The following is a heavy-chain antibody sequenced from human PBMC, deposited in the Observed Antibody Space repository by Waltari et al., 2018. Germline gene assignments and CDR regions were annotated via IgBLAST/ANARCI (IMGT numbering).Heavy chain of an antibody. V-gene: IGHV3-30*18. CDR2: ISYDGSTT. CDR3: AKDSAFRYNLYANYYFEF. D-gene: IGHD1-20*01. J-gene: IGHJ4*02. CDR1: GFTFTKYG. Sequence: QVQLVESGGGVVQPGGSLRLSCITSGFTFTKYGKPWVRQTPGKGLEWVAFISYDGSTTYYADSVKGRFTISRDTSKNTVFLQMSSLRAEDTAVYYCAKDSAFRYNLYANYYFEFWGQGTLVTVSS.